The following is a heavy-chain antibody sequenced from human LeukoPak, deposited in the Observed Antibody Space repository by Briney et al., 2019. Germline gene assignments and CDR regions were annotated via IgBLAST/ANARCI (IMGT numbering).Heavy chain of an antibody. Sequence: PSETLSLTCTVSGGSVSVYYWSWIRQPPGKGLEWIGYIYYSGNTKYNPSLKSRVTMSVDTSKNQFSLRLSSVTAADTAVYYCARHNYYDSSGYYPLGYWGQGTLVTVSS. D-gene: IGHD3-22*01. CDR1: GGSVSVYY. CDR2: IYYSGNT. V-gene: IGHV4-59*08. J-gene: IGHJ4*02. CDR3: ARHNYYDSSGYYPLGY.